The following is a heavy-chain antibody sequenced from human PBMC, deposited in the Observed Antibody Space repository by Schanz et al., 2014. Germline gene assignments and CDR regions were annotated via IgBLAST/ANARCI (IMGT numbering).Heavy chain of an antibody. CDR2: ITYNGGTI. Sequence: EVHLVESGGGLVQPGGSLRLSCAASGITFSSHSFNWVRQAPGKGLEWISYITYNGGTIYYADSVKGRFTISRDNAKNSLYLQMNSLRAEDTAVYHCFSSGSYSSYAFWGQGTLVTVSS. V-gene: IGHV3-48*01. CDR3: FSSGSYSSYAF. J-gene: IGHJ4*02. CDR1: GITFSSHS. D-gene: IGHD3-10*01.